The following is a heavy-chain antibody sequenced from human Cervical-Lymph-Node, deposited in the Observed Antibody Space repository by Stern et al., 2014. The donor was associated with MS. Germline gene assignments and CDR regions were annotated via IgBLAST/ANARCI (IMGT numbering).Heavy chain of an antibody. J-gene: IGHJ5*02. D-gene: IGHD4-17*01. CDR2: MNPKTGNT. CDR1: GYTFSDYD. CDR3: ARSRYGDYDP. V-gene: IGHV1-8*01. Sequence: QVQLVESGAEVRKPGASVKVSCKTSGYTFSDYDINWVRQAAGQGLEWMGWMNPKTGNTGYAQKFRGRVTMTRDSSTTTAYMELTSLTSGDTAVYYCARSRYGDYDPWGQGTLVTVSS.